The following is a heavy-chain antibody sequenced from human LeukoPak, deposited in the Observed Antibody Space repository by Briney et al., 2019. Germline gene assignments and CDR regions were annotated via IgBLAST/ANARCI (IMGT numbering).Heavy chain of an antibody. J-gene: IGHJ6*03. Sequence: IPSETLSLTCTVSGGSISSYYWSWIRQPPGKGLEWIGYIYYSGSTNYNPSLKSRVTMSVDTSKNQFSLKLSSVTAADTAVYYCARDLGSSSWYQSYYYYYMDVWGKGTTVTVSS. CDR2: IYYSGST. CDR1: GGSISSYY. CDR3: ARDLGSSSWYQSYYYYYMDV. V-gene: IGHV4-59*12. D-gene: IGHD6-13*01.